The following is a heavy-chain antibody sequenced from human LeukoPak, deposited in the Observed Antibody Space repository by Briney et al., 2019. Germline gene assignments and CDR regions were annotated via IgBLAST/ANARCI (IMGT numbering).Heavy chain of an antibody. CDR2: INPNSGGT. J-gene: IGHJ3*02. D-gene: IGHD2-15*01. CDR3: ARDLVANDAFDI. Sequence: ASVKVSCKASGYTFTGYYMHWVRQAPGQGLEGMGWINPNSGGTNYAQKFQGRVTMTRDTSISTAYMELSRLRSDDTAVYYCARDLVANDAFDIWGQGTMVTVSS. V-gene: IGHV1-2*02. CDR1: GYTFTGYY.